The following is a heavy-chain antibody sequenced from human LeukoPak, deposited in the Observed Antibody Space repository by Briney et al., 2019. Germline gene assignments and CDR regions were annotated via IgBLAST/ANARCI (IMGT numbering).Heavy chain of an antibody. CDR2: INPNGGST. CDR3: ANTPDSSSPWGWFDP. V-gene: IGHV1-46*01. CDR1: GYTFSNYY. Sequence: GASVKVSCKASGYTFSNYYIHWVRQAPGQGLEWMGVINPNGGSTDYAQRFRGRVAMTRDTSTSTVYMELSSLRSEDTAVYYCANTPDSSSPWGWFDPWGQGTLVTVSS. J-gene: IGHJ5*02. D-gene: IGHD6-13*01.